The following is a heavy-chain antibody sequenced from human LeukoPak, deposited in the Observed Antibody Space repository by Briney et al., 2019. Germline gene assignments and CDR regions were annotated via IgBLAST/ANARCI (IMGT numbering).Heavy chain of an antibody. Sequence: SETLSLTCTVSGGSITSYYWAWLRQPPGKGLEWIGYLYYSGYSNYNPSLKSRVSMSVDTSKNQFSLKVTSVTAADTALYYCARSPNRPYSSSWSTFEDVVGDPFDLWGQGTMVTVSS. V-gene: IGHV4-59*12. CDR3: ARSPNRPYSSSWSTFEDVVGDPFDL. J-gene: IGHJ3*01. CDR2: LYYSGYS. D-gene: IGHD6-13*01. CDR1: GGSITSYY.